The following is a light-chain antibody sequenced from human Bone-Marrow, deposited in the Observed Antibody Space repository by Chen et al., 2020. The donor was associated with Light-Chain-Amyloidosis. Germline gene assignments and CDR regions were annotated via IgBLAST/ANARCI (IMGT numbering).Light chain of an antibody. V-gene: IGKV4-1*01. CDR2: WAS. CDR1: QSVFYSPDNRNC. J-gene: IGKJ2*01. CDR3: QQYYNTPYT. Sequence: DIVMTQSPDSLAVSLGERVTINCKSSQSVFYSPDNRNCFAWYQQKPGQPPKLLFSWASTRESGVPDRLSGSGSGTDFTLTISSLQAEDVAVYYCQQYYNTPYTFGQGTRLEIK.